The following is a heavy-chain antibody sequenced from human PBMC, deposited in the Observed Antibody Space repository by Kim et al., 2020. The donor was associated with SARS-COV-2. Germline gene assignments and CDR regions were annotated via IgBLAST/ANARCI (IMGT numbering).Heavy chain of an antibody. CDR2: IYDTGRT. CDR3: ARAGGSGSTYYYNGLDV. V-gene: IGHV4-59*01. J-gene: IGHJ6*02. D-gene: IGHD3-10*01. CDR1: RGSIRNYF. Sequence: SETRSLTCTVSRGSIRNYFWNWIRQSPGKGLEWMGSIYDTGRTNYNPSLQGRVTMSVDKSKNQFSLTLRSVIAADTAVYYCARAGGSGSTYYYNGLDVWGQGTTVTVSS.